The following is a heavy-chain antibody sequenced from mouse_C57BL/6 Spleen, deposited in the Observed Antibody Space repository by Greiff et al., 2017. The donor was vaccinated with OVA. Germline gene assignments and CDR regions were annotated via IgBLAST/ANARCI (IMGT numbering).Heavy chain of an antibody. D-gene: IGHD2-4*01. CDR2: INPSTGGT. V-gene: IGHV1-42*01. J-gene: IGHJ3*01. CDR3: ARWGYDYGRGSSWFAY. Sequence: EVQLKESGPELVKPGASVKISCKASGYSFTGYYMNWVKQSPEKSLEWIGEINPSTGGTTYNQKFKAKATLTVDKSSSTASMQLKSLTSEDSAVYYCARWGYDYGRGSSWFAYWGQGTLVTVSA. CDR1: GYSFTGYY.